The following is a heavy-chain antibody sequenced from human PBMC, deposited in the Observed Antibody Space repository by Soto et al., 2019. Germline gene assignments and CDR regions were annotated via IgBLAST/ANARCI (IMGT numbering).Heavy chain of an antibody. Sequence: QVQLVESGGGVVQPGRSLRLSCAASRFTFSTYALHWVRQAPGKGLEWVAVISYDGSNKYYADSVKGRFTISRDNSKNTMYMQINSLRAEDTAVYYCARVPQELGIVDCWGQGTLVTVSS. V-gene: IGHV3-30-3*01. J-gene: IGHJ4*02. CDR3: ARVPQELGIVDC. CDR1: RFTFSTYA. D-gene: IGHD7-27*01. CDR2: ISYDGSNK.